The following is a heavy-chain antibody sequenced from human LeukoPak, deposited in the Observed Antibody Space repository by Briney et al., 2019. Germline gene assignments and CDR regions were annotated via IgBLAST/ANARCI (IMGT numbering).Heavy chain of an antibody. CDR1: GCTFSSYV. CDR2: INSIFCSV. Sequence: GASVKVSCKASGCTFSSYVINWVRQAPGQGLEWMGVINSIFCSVNSAQMFQGRVTITADKSTSTAYLELGSLASEDTAGYYWSKCSSSGWYKVNSWLDPWGQGTLVTVSS. CDR3: SKCSSSGWYKVNSWLDP. D-gene: IGHD6-19*01. J-gene: IGHJ5*02. V-gene: IGHV1-69*06.